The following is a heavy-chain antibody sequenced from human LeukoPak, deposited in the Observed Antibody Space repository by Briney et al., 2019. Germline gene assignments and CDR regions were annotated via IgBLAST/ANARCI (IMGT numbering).Heavy chain of an antibody. Sequence: GGSLRLSCAASGFTFSIFSMNWVRQAPGKGLEWVSSISSSSSYIYYADSVKGRFTISRDNAKNSLYLQMNSLRAEDTGVYYCARDASSWAWYFDLWGRGTLVTVSS. V-gene: IGHV3-21*01. J-gene: IGHJ2*01. CDR2: ISSSSSYI. CDR1: GFTFSIFS. D-gene: IGHD6-13*01. CDR3: ARDASSWAWYFDL.